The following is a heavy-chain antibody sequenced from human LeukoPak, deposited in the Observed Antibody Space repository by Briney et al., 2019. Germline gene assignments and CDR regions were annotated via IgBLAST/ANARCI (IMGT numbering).Heavy chain of an antibody. Sequence: GGSLRLSCAASGFTFSNYNMNWVRQAPGKRLEWVASITSRSSSISYADSVTGRFTISRDNAKNSLYLQMNSLRAEDTAVYYCARGRAVLWFGGYYYYGMDVWGQGTTVTVSS. V-gene: IGHV3-21*01. CDR2: ITSRSSSI. D-gene: IGHD3-10*01. CDR3: ARGRAVLWFGGYYYYGMDV. J-gene: IGHJ6*02. CDR1: GFTFSNYN.